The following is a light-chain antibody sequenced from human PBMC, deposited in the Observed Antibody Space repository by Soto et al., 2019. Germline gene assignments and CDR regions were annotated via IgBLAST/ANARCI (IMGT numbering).Light chain of an antibody. V-gene: IGKV3-15*01. CDR1: QSVSSN. Sequence: EILMTQSPATLSVSPGERATLSCRASQSVSSNLAWYQQKPGQAPRRLIYGASTRATGIPDRFSGSGSGTEFTLTISSLQSEDFAVYYCQQNNNWPPWTFGQGTKVEIK. CDR2: GAS. CDR3: QQNNNWPPWT. J-gene: IGKJ1*01.